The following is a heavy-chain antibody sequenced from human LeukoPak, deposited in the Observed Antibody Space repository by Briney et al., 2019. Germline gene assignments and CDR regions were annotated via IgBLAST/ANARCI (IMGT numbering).Heavy chain of an antibody. V-gene: IGHV4-4*07. J-gene: IGHJ4*02. D-gene: IGHD3-22*01. CDR1: GGSISSYY. Sequence: SETLSLTCTVTGGSISSYYWSWIRQPAGKGLEWIGRIHTSGSTNYSPSLKSRVTMSVDTSKNQFSLKLSSVTAADTAVYYCARDRYYYDSSARYFDYWGQGTLVTVSS. CDR3: ARDRYYYDSSARYFDY. CDR2: IHTSGST.